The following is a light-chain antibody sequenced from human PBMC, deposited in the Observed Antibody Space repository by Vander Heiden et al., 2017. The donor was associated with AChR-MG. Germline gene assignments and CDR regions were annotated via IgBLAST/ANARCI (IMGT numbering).Light chain of an antibody. J-gene: IGKJ1*01. CDR3: QKYNSAPRT. CDR2: GAS. Sequence: DIQMTQSPSSLSASVGDRVTITRRASQGVSNYLAWYQQKPGKVPKLLIYGASTLQSGVPSRFSGSGSGTDFTLTISSLQPEDVATYYCQKYNSAPRTFGQGTKVEIK. CDR1: QGVSNY. V-gene: IGKV1-27*01.